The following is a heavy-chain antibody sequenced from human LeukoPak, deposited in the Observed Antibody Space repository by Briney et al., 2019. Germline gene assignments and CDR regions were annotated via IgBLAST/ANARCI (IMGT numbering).Heavy chain of an antibody. J-gene: IGHJ4*02. Sequence: PSETLSLTCTVSGGSISSGGYYWNWIRQHPGKGLEWIGYIYYSGSTYYNPSLKSRVTISVDTSKNQFSLKLSSVTAADTAVYYCARVPNDFWSGYLIDYWGQGTLVTVSS. V-gene: IGHV4-31*03. CDR3: ARVPNDFWSGYLIDY. D-gene: IGHD3-3*01. CDR1: GGSISSGGYY. CDR2: IYYSGST.